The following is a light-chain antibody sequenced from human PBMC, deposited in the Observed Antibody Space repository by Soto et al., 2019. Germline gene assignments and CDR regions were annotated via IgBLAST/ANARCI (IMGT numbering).Light chain of an antibody. Sequence: QSALTQPPSVSGAPGQRVTISCTGSSSNIGAGYDVQWYQQLPGTAPKLLIYGNSNRPSGVPDRFSGSKSGTSASLASTGLQAEDEADYYCQSYDSSLSGYVVFGGWTKVTVL. J-gene: IGLJ2*01. CDR2: GNS. CDR1: SSNIGAGYD. CDR3: QSYDSSLSGYVV. V-gene: IGLV1-40*01.